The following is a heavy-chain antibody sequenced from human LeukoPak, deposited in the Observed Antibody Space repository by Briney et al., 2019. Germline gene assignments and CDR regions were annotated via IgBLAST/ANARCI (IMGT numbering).Heavy chain of an antibody. CDR2: MSTSGITT. Sequence: GGSLRLSCAASGFTFSTYAMSWVRQAPGKGLEWVSGMSTSGITTYYADSVKGRFTISRDNSKNTLYLQMNSLRAEDTAVYYCAKGSSGWYQADYWGQGTLVTVSS. V-gene: IGHV3-23*01. D-gene: IGHD6-19*01. J-gene: IGHJ4*02. CDR3: AKGSSGWYQADY. CDR1: GFTFSTYA.